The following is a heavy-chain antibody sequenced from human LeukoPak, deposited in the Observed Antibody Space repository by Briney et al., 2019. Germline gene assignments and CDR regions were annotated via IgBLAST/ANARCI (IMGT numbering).Heavy chain of an antibody. CDR1: GFIFSSYG. CDR2: MRYDGSNK. D-gene: IGHD2-21*02. V-gene: IGHV3-30*02. J-gene: IGHJ4*02. CDR3: ARGRAIFCGGDCYIDY. Sequence: GGSLRLSCAASGFIFSSYGMHWVRQAAGKGLDWVAFMRYDGSNKYYADSVKGRFTISRDNSKNSLYLQMNSLRAEDTAVYYCARGRAIFCGGDCYIDYWGQGTLVTVSS.